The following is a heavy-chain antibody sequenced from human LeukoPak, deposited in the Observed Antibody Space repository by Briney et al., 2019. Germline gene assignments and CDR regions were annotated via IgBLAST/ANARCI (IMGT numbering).Heavy chain of an antibody. CDR2: IDHTGST. J-gene: IGHJ4*02. Sequence: SETLSLTCTVSDDSITIYYWTWIRQPPGKGLEWIGYIDHTGSTNYNPSLNSRVTISVDTSKNQFSLKLSSVTAADTAVYYCARHGVGGWLRTHFDYWGQGTLVTVSS. V-gene: IGHV4-59*08. D-gene: IGHD5-12*01. CDR3: ARHGVGGWLRTHFDY. CDR1: DDSITIYY.